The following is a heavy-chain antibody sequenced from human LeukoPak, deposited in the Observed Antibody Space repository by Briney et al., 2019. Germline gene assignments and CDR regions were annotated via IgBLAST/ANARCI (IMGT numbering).Heavy chain of an antibody. CDR1: GGSISNNNYY. D-gene: IGHD1-1*01. Sequence: PSETLSLTCTVSGGSISNNNYYWAWIRQPPGKGLECIGSIYYSGSPYYNPSLKSRVTISVDTSKNQFSLRLSSVTAADTAVYYCATWRTAKTGFDYWGQGALVTVSS. J-gene: IGHJ4*02. V-gene: IGHV4-39*01. CDR3: ATWRTAKTGFDY. CDR2: IYYSGSP.